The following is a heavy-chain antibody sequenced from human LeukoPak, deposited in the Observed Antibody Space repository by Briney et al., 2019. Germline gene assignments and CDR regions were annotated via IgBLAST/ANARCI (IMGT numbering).Heavy chain of an antibody. D-gene: IGHD2-2*03. CDR2: IYADGSS. CDR3: ASGYYRT. Sequence: PSQTLSLTCTVSGGSVGSENSYWNWIRQPAGKGLEWIGRIYADGSSTYNPSLKSRVTILVDTSKNQFSLRLTSMTAADTAVYYCASGYYRTWGQGILVTVSS. V-gene: IGHV4-61*02. J-gene: IGHJ4*02. CDR1: GGSVGSENSY.